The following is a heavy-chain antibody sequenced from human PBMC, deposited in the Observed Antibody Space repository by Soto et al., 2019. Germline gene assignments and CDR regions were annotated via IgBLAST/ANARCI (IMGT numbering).Heavy chain of an antibody. Sequence: GGSLRLSCAASGFTFSSYWMSWVRQAPGKGLEWVANIKQDGSEKYYVDSVKGRFTISRDNAKNSLYLQMNSLRAEDTAVYYCARDRGYCSGGSCYLGYFDYWGQGTLVTISS. CDR1: GFTFSSYW. V-gene: IGHV3-7*04. D-gene: IGHD2-15*01. CDR2: IKQDGSEK. CDR3: ARDRGYCSGGSCYLGYFDY. J-gene: IGHJ4*02.